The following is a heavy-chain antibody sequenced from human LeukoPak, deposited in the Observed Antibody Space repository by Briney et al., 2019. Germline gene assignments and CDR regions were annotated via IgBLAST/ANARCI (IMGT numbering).Heavy chain of an antibody. V-gene: IGHV4-39*07. Sequence: SETLSLTCTVSGGSISRSTDFWGWIPQPPGKGLEWIGSIYYSGSTYYNPSLKSRVTISVDTSKNQFSLKLSSVTAADTAVYYCARVSPTRIAVAGTGYYYYYMDVWGKGTTVTISS. CDR1: GGSISRSTDF. CDR2: IYYSGST. CDR3: ARVSPTRIAVAGTGYYYYYMDV. D-gene: IGHD6-19*01. J-gene: IGHJ6*03.